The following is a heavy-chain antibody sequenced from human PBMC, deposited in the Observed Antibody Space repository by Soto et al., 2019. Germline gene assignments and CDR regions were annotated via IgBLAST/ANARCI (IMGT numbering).Heavy chain of an antibody. CDR2: IYYSGST. Sequence: SETLSLTCTVSGGSISSSSYYWGWIRQPPGKGLEWIGSIYYSGSTYYNPSLKSRVTISVDTSKNQFSLKLSSVTAADTAVYYCARPGDRSHYGPAWFDPWGQGTLVTVSS. V-gene: IGHV4-39*01. CDR3: ARPGDRSHYGPAWFDP. J-gene: IGHJ5*02. CDR1: GGSISSSSYY. D-gene: IGHD4-17*01.